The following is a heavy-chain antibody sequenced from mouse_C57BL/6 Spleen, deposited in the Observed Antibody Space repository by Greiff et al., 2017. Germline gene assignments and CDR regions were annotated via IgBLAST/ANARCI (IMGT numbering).Heavy chain of an antibody. CDR2: ISSGGSYT. V-gene: IGHV5-6*01. CDR3: AREDGNYVFDY. CDR1: GFTFSSYG. Sequence: EVQVVESGGDLVKPGGSLKLSCAASGFTFSSYGMSWVRQTPDKRLEWVATISSGGSYTYYPDSVKGRFTISRDNAKNTLYLQMSILKSEDTALYYCAREDGNYVFDYWGQGTTLTVSS. D-gene: IGHD2-1*01. J-gene: IGHJ2*01.